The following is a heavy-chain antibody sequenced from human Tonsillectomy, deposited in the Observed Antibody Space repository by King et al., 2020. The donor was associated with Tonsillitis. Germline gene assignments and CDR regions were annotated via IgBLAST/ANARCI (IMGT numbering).Heavy chain of an antibody. Sequence: QLVQSGAEVKKPGESLRISCKGSGYSFTSYWITWVRQMPGKGLEWMATIDPSDSYSTYSPSFQGHVTISSDKSISTAYLQWGSLKTSDTALYYCARHGDVARSMAPLDFWGQGTLVTVSS. CDR2: IDPSDSYS. CDR3: ARHGDVARSMAPLDF. J-gene: IGHJ4*02. V-gene: IGHV5-10-1*03. CDR1: GYSFTSYW. D-gene: IGHD2/OR15-2a*01.